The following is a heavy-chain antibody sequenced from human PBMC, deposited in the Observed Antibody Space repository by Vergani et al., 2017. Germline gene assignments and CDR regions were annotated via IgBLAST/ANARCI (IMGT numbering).Heavy chain of an antibody. CDR3: ARLVDSSSWPD. Sequence: EVQLVESGGGLVKPGGSLRLSCAASGFTFSSYSMNWVRQAPGKGLEWVSSISSSSTYIYYAGSVKGRFTISRDNAKNSLYLQMNSLRAEDTAVYYCARLVDSSSWPDWGQGTLVTVSS. J-gene: IGHJ4*02. D-gene: IGHD6-13*01. V-gene: IGHV3-21*04. CDR1: GFTFSSYS. CDR2: ISSSSTYI.